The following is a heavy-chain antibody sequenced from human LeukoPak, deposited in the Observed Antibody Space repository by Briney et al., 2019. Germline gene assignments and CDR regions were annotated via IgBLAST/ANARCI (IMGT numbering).Heavy chain of an antibody. V-gene: IGHV1-2*02. D-gene: IGHD2-2*01. CDR1: GYTFTSYY. CDR3: ARDVGEYCSSTNCYASHY. CDR2: INPNSGGT. J-gene: IGHJ4*02. Sequence: GASVKVSCKASGYTFTSYYMHWVRQAPGQGLEWMGWINPNSGGTNYAQKFQGGVTMTRDTSITTAYMELSSLRSDDTAVYYCARDVGEYCSSTNCYASHYWGQGTLVTVSS.